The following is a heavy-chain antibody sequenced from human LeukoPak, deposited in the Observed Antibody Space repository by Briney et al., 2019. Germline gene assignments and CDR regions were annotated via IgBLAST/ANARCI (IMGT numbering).Heavy chain of an antibody. J-gene: IGHJ6*02. CDR1: AGIFITYG. D-gene: IGHD3-22*01. Sequence: GASVKVSCKAAAGIFITYGRTWVRQAPGQGLQWMGGIIPLLGRANNLQMFKGRLTITADESTGTAYMELSSLRSEDTAVYFCEGGRENYDSNAYYRPYYGMDVWGQGTTVTVSS. CDR3: EGGRENYDSNAYYRPYYGMDV. CDR2: IIPLLGRA. V-gene: IGHV1-69*13.